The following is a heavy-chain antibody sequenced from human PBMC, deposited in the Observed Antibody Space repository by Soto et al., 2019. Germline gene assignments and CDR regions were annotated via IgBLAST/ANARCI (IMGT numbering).Heavy chain of an antibody. V-gene: IGHV3-23*01. J-gene: IGHJ5*02. D-gene: IGHD6-13*01. CDR1: GLTFSSYA. Sequence: GGSLRLSCAASGLTFSSYAMSWVRQGPGKGLEWVSVISGSGDNTYYADSVKGRFIISRDNSKNMVYLQMNSLRVEDTAVYFCAKRFAESAPGARLDPWGQGTLVTVSS. CDR3: AKRFAESAPGARLDP. CDR2: ISGSGDNT.